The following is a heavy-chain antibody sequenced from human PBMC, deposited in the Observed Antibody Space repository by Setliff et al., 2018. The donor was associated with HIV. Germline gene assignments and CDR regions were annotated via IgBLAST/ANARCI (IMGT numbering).Heavy chain of an antibody. CDR2: INAGNGNT. CDR1: GYTFTSFA. D-gene: IGHD3-10*01. Sequence: ASVKVSCKASGYTFTSFAIHWVRQAPGQRLEWMGWINAGNGNTKYSQKFQGRVTITRDTSASTAYMELSSLRSEDTAVYYCATGSVLLWFGELPNYWGQGTLVTVSS. V-gene: IGHV1-3*01. CDR3: ATGSVLLWFGELPNY. J-gene: IGHJ4*02.